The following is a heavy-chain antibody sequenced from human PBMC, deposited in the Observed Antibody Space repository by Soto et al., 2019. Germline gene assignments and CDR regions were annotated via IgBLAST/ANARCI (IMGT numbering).Heavy chain of an antibody. V-gene: IGHV4-31*03. D-gene: IGHD4-17*01. CDR3: ARGLEHDYGDLTNWFDP. CDR2: IYYSGST. J-gene: IGHJ5*02. Sequence: QVQLQESGPGLVKPSQTLSLTCTVSGGSISSGGYYWSWIRQHPGKGLEWIGYIYYSGSTYYNPSLKSRVTISVDTSKNQFSLKLSSVTAADTAVYYCARGLEHDYGDLTNWFDPWGQGTLVTVSS. CDR1: GGSISSGGYY.